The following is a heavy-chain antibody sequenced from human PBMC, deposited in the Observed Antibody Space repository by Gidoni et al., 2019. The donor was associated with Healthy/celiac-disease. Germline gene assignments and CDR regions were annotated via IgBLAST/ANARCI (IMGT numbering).Heavy chain of an antibody. CDR3: ARSLPGIAAADNLDYYYYMDV. J-gene: IGHJ6*03. D-gene: IGHD6-13*01. V-gene: IGHV3-21*01. CDR2: ISSSISYI. CDR1: GFTYSRCS. Sequence: EVQRVGSGGGVGKPAGSLSLDCAASGFTYSRCSMHGVRQAPGEGLEWFSSISSSISYIYYSDSAKGRFTIARDNAKNSLYLQMNSLRAEDTAVYYCARSLPGIAAADNLDYYYYMDVWGKGTTVTVSS.